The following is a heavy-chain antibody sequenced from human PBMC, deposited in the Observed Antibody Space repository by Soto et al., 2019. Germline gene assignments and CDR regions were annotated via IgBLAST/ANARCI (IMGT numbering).Heavy chain of an antibody. Sequence: ASVKVSCKASGYTFTSYGISWVRQAPGQGLEWMGWISAYNGNTNYAQKLQGRVTMTTDTSTSTAYMELRSLRSDDTAVYYCARVPDNSYGQRGWFDPWGQGPLVTVSS. CDR1: GYTFTSYG. J-gene: IGHJ5*02. CDR3: ARVPDNSYGQRGWFDP. V-gene: IGHV1-18*04. D-gene: IGHD5-18*01. CDR2: ISAYNGNT.